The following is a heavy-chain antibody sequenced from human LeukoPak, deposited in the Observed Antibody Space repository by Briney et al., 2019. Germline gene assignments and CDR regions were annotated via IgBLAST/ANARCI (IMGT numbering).Heavy chain of an antibody. V-gene: IGHV4-31*03. Sequence: SETLSLTCTVSGGSISSGGYYWSWIRQHPGKGLEWIGCIYYSGSTYYNPSLKSRVTISVDTSKNQFSLKLSSVTAADTAVYYCARGGALGPPYFDYWGQGTLVTVSS. D-gene: IGHD3-16*01. J-gene: IGHJ4*02. CDR3: ARGGALGPPYFDY. CDR2: IYYSGST. CDR1: GGSISSGGYY.